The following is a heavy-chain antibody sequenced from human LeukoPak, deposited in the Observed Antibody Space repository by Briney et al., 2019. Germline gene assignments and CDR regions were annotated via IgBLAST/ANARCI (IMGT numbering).Heavy chain of an antibody. V-gene: IGHV4-34*01. J-gene: IGHJ6*03. D-gene: IGHD4-11*01. CDR1: GGSFSGDF. CDR3: ARDGGYSNPYYYYYYYMDV. Sequence: PSETLSLTCAVYGGSFSGDFWSWIRQSPGRGLEWIGEINHAGSTTYNPSLESRVTMSVDRSTNQFSLNLSSVTAADTAVYYCARDGGYSNPYYYYYYYMDVWGKGTTVTVSS. CDR2: INHAGST.